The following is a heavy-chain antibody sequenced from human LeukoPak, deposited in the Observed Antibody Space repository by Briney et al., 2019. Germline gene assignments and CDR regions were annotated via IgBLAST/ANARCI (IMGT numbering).Heavy chain of an antibody. V-gene: IGHV3-7*01. CDR2: IKQDGSEK. CDR3: ARVTVTIFTRNLHFDY. D-gene: IGHD3-9*01. Sequence: GGSLRLSCAASGFTFSSYWMSWVRQAPGKGLEWVANIKQDGSEKYYVDSVKGRFTISRDNAKNSLYLQMNSLRAEDTAVYYCARVTVTIFTRNLHFDYWGQGTLVTVSS. CDR1: GFTFSSYW. J-gene: IGHJ4*02.